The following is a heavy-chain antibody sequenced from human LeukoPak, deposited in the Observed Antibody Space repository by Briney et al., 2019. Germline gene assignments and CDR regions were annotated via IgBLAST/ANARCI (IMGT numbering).Heavy chain of an antibody. Sequence: GGSLRLSCAASGFTFSSYRMSWVRQAPGKGLEWVANIKQDGSEKYYVDSVKGRFTISRDNAKNSLYLQMNSLRAEDTAVYYCARDRSSWSLDYWGQGTLVTVSS. J-gene: IGHJ4*02. V-gene: IGHV3-7*03. CDR2: IKQDGSEK. D-gene: IGHD6-13*01. CDR3: ARDRSSWSLDY. CDR1: GFTFSSYR.